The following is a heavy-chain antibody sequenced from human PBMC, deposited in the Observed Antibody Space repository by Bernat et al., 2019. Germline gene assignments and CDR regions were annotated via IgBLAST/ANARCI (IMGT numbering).Heavy chain of an antibody. J-gene: IGHJ3*02. CDR2: ISGSGGST. CDR1: GFTFSSFA. D-gene: IGHD6-6*01. V-gene: IGHV3-23*01. Sequence: EVQLLESGGGLLQPGGSLRLSCAAPGFTFSSFAMSWVRQAPGKGLEWVSAISGSGGSTYCADAVEDRFTICRDDSKNTLYLQMNSLRAEDTAVYYCEGHEYSSSSVYGAFDIWGQGTMVTVSS. CDR3: EGHEYSSSSVYGAFDI.